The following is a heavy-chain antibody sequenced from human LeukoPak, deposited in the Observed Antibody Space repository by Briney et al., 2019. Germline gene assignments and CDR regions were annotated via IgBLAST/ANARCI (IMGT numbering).Heavy chain of an antibody. J-gene: IGHJ6*03. CDR1: GFTFDDYG. Sequence: GGSLRLSCAASGFTFDDYGMSWVRQAPGKGLEWVSGINWNGGSTGYADSVKGRFTISRDNAKNSLYLQMNSLRAEDTAVYYCARDWSYYYGSGSHIDPTYYYYYMDVWGKGTTVTVSS. CDR3: ARDWSYYYGSGSHIDPTYYYYYMDV. CDR2: INWNGGST. D-gene: IGHD3-10*01. V-gene: IGHV3-20*04.